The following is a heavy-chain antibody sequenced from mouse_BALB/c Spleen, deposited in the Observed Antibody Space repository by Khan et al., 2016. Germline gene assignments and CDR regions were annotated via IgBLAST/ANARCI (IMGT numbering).Heavy chain of an antibody. D-gene: IGHD4-1*01. CDR3: AGLHNCDPMDY. Sequence: EVKLLESGGGLVQPGGSLKLSCAASGFAFSRYWMSWVRQAPGKGLEWIGEINPDSSTINYTPSLKDKFIISRDNAKNTLYLQMSKVRSEDTALCYCAGLHNCDPMDYWGQGTLVTVSS. CDR2: INPDSSTI. J-gene: IGHJ3*01. V-gene: IGHV4-1*02. CDR1: GFAFSRYW.